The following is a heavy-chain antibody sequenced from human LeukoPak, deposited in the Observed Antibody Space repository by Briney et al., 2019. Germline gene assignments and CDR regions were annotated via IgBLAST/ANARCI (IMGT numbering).Heavy chain of an antibody. Sequence: SGGSLRLSCAASGFTFSSYAMNWVRQAPGKGLEWVSIISGSGGNTYYADSVEGRFTIFRDNSKNTLYLQMSSLRAEDTAVYYCAKDRGDWNFVDFDYWGQGTLVTVSS. CDR3: AKDRGDWNFVDFDY. CDR2: ISGSGGNT. V-gene: IGHV3-23*01. J-gene: IGHJ4*02. CDR1: GFTFSSYA. D-gene: IGHD1-7*01.